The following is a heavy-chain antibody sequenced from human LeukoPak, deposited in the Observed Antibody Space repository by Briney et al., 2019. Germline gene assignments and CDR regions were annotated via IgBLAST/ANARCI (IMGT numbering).Heavy chain of an antibody. CDR1: GYTFTGYY. Sequence: AASVNVSCKASGYTFTGYYMHWVRQAPGQGLEWMGRINPNSGGTNYAQKFQGRVTMTRDTSISTAYMELSRLRSDDTAVYYCARWNDYYDSSGYYYGYYFDYWGQGTLVTVSS. CDR3: ARWNDYYDSSGYYYGYYFDY. J-gene: IGHJ4*02. V-gene: IGHV1-2*06. CDR2: INPNSGGT. D-gene: IGHD3-22*01.